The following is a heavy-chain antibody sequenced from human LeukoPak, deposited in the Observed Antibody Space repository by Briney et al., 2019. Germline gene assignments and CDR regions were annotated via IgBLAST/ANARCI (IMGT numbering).Heavy chain of an antibody. Sequence: SETLSLTCAVHGGSFSGYYWSWIRQPPGKGLEWIGEINHSGSTNYNPSLKSRVTISVDTSKNQFSLKLSSVTAADTAVYYCARCRGDTAMVMVAFDIWGQGTMVTVSS. V-gene: IGHV4-34*01. CDR1: GGSFSGYY. CDR2: INHSGST. D-gene: IGHD5-18*01. CDR3: ARCRGDTAMVMVAFDI. J-gene: IGHJ3*02.